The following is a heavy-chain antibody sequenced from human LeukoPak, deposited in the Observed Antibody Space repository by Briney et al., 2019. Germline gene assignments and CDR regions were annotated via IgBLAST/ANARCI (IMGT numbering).Heavy chain of an antibody. D-gene: IGHD6-19*01. CDR1: GGSFSGYY. Sequence: SETLSLTCAVYGGSFSGYYWSWIRQPPGKELEWIGEINHSGSTNYNPSLKSRVTISVDTSKNKFSLKLSSVTAADTAVYYCARSGSSGWYWFDPWGQGTLVTVSS. V-gene: IGHV4-34*01. J-gene: IGHJ5*02. CDR2: INHSGST. CDR3: ARSGSSGWYWFDP.